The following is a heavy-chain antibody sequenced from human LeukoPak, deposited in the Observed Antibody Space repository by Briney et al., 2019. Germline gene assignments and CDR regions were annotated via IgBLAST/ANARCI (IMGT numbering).Heavy chain of an antibody. CDR2: IYYSGST. Sequence: SETLSLTCTVSGASISSSSYYWGWIRQPPGKGLEWIGSIYYSGSTYYNPSLKSRVPISADTSKNQFSLKLNSVIAADTAVYYCAKNGQSGFSFDPWGQGTLVTVSS. CDR1: GASISSSSYY. CDR3: AKNGQSGFSFDP. D-gene: IGHD3-3*01. V-gene: IGHV4-39*07. J-gene: IGHJ5*02.